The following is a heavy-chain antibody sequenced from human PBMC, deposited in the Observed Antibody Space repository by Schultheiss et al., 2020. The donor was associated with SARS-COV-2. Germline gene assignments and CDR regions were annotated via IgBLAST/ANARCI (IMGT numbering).Heavy chain of an antibody. V-gene: IGHV3-33*01. Sequence: GESLKISCAASGFTFSSYGMHWVRQAPGKGLEWVAVIWYDGSNKYYADSVKGRFTISRDNSKNTLYLQMNSLRAEDTAVYYCARDGVYEVVAATHNYYYYYGMDVWGQGTTDTVSS. CDR1: GFTFSSYG. D-gene: IGHD2-15*01. CDR3: ARDGVYEVVAATHNYYYYYGMDV. CDR2: IWYDGSNK. J-gene: IGHJ6*02.